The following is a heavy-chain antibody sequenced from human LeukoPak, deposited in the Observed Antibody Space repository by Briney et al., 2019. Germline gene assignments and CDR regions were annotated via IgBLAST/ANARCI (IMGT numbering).Heavy chain of an antibody. J-gene: IGHJ6*03. V-gene: IGHV3-30*18. CDR3: AKVPIAAAPVYYYMDV. D-gene: IGHD6-13*01. Sequence: GGSLRLSCAASGFTFSSYGMHWVRQAPGKGLEWVAVISYDGSNKYYADTVKGRFTISRDNSKNTLYLQMNSLRAEDTAVCYCAKVPIAAAPVYYYMDVWGKGTTVTVSS. CDR2: ISYDGSNK. CDR1: GFTFSSYG.